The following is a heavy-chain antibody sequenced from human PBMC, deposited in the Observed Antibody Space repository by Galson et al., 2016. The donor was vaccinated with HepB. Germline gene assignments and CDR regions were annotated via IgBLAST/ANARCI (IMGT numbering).Heavy chain of an antibody. CDR2: INAGNGNT. V-gene: IGHV1-3*01. D-gene: IGHD3/OR15-3a*01. J-gene: IGHJ3*01. CDR1: GYSFTSYV. CDR3: ARVWTGDTSYDVFDV. Sequence: SVKVSCKASGYSFTSYVMHWVRQAPGQRLEWMGWINAGNGNTKYSQKFQGRVTISRDTSARTAYMELSSLRSEDTAVYYCARVWTGDTSYDVFDVWGQGTMVTVSS.